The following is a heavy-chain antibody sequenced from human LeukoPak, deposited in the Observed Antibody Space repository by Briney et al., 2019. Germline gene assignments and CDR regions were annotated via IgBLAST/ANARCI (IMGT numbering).Heavy chain of an antibody. J-gene: IGHJ4*02. CDR1: GGSFSGYY. V-gene: IGHV4-34*01. Sequence: PSETLSLTCAVYGGSFSGYYWSWIRQPPGKGLEWIGEINHSGSTNYNPSLKSRVTISVDTSKNQFSLKLSSVTAADTAVYYCARGQRYSYGYVGYWGQGTLVTVSS. CDR3: ARGQRYSYGYVGY. CDR2: INHSGST. D-gene: IGHD5-18*01.